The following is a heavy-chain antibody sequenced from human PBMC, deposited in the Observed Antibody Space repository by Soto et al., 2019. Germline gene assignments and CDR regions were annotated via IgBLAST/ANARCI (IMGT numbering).Heavy chain of an antibody. J-gene: IGHJ6*02. CDR1: GYTFTSSG. V-gene: IGHV1-18*01. Sequence: QIHLVQSGAEVKKPGASVKVSCKAFGYTFTSSGISWVRQAPGQGLEWMGWVSTHNGNTNYAQKFQGRVTMTTDTSTSTAYMELRSLRADDTAVYYCARADLDIVVVVTTTHYYYTMDVWGQGTTVTVSS. D-gene: IGHD2-15*01. CDR2: VSTHNGNT. CDR3: ARADLDIVVVVTTTHYYYTMDV.